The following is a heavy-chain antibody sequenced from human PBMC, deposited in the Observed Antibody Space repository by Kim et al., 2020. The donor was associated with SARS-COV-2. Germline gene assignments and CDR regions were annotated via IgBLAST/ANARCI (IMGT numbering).Heavy chain of an antibody. CDR2: ISSNGFDT. CDR1: GFIFHTYA. CDR3: AREGRHCSGTACYVFDY. Sequence: LSLTCAASGFIFHTYAMHWARQTPGKGLEYVSAISSNGFDTYYADSVRGRFTISRDNSKNTLFLQMGSLRPEDMGVYYCAREGRHCSGTACYVFDYWGQGTLVTVSS. J-gene: IGHJ4*02. D-gene: IGHD2-2*01. V-gene: IGHV3-64*02.